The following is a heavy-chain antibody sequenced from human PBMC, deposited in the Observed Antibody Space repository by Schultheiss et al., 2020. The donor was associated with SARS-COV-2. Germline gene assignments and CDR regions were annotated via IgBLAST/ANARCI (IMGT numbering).Heavy chain of an antibody. CDR3: ARGFPKYYGSGSYGSIDY. J-gene: IGHJ4*02. V-gene: IGHV3-74*01. D-gene: IGHD3-10*01. CDR2: INSAGSST. CDR1: GFTFSNAW. Sequence: GGSLRLSCAASGFTFSNAWMSWVRQAPGKGLVWVSRINSAGSSTRYADSVKGRFTISRDNSKNTLYLQMNSLRAEDTAVYYCARGFPKYYGSGSYGSIDYWGQGTLVTVSS.